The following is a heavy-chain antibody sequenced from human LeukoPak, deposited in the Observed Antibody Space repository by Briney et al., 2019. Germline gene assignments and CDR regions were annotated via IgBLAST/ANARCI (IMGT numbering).Heavy chain of an antibody. CDR2: IKSKTDGGTT. Sequence: GGSLRLSCAASGFTFSNAWMSWVRQAPGKGLEWVGRIKSKTDGGTTDYAAPVKGRFTISGDDSKNTLYLQMNILKTEDTVVYYCTTDGVCSGGSCYLSWGQGTLVTVSS. V-gene: IGHV3-15*01. CDR3: TTDGVCSGGSCYLS. D-gene: IGHD2-15*01. CDR1: GFTFSNAW. J-gene: IGHJ5*02.